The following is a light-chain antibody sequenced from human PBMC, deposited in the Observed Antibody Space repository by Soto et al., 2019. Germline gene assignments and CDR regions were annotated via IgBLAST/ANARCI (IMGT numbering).Light chain of an antibody. V-gene: IGKV3D-15*01. J-gene: IGKJ3*01. CDR1: QSVSTN. CDR2: GAS. Sequence: EIVMTQSPATLSVSPGERATLSCRASQSVSTNLAWYQQKPGQAPRLLLYGASTRATGIPATFSGSGSGTEFTLTISSLKSEDCAVDYCQQYNNWPPGVTFGPGTKVDIK. CDR3: QQYNNWPPGVT.